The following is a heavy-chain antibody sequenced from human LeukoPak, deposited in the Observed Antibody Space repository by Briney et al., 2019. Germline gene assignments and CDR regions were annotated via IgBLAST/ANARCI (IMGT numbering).Heavy chain of an antibody. CDR3: ARRAPEDAFDI. CDR1: GFTFSSYS. Sequence: GGSLRLSCAASGFTFSSYSMNWVRQAPGKGLEWVSSISSSSSYIYYADSVKGRFTISRDNAKNSLYLQMNSLRAEDTAVYYCARRAPEDAFDIWGQGKMVTVSS. V-gene: IGHV3-21*01. CDR2: ISSSSSYI. J-gene: IGHJ3*02.